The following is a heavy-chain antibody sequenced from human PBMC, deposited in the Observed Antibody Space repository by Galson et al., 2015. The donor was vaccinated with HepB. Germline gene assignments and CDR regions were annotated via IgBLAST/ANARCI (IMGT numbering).Heavy chain of an antibody. D-gene: IGHD3-16*01. Sequence: SLRLSCAASGFTFSRYTVGWVRQAPGKGLQWVSAISGSADRTYYADPVKGRFTMSRDMSKNRVFLQMNSLTVEDTAVYNCAKVAILGATPHYFDYLGQGTLVTVS. CDR1: GFTFSRYT. V-gene: IGHV3-23*01. CDR3: AKVAILGATPHYFDY. CDR2: ISGSADRT. J-gene: IGHJ4*02.